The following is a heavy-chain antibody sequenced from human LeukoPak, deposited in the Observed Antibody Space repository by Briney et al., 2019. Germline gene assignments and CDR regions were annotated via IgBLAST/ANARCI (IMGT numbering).Heavy chain of an antibody. CDR2: ISGSGGST. CDR1: GFTFSSYA. CDR3: AKGYGSGSYYPYYFDY. D-gene: IGHD3-10*01. Sequence: QPGGSLRLSCAASGFTFSSYAMSWVRQAPGKGLEWVSGISGSGGSTYYADSVKGRFTISRDNSKNTLYLQMNSLRAEDTAVYYCAKGYGSGSYYPYYFDYWGQGTLVTVSS. V-gene: IGHV3-23*01. J-gene: IGHJ4*02.